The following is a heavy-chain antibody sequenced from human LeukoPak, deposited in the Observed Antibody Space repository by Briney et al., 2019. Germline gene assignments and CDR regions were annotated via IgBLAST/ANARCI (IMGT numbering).Heavy chain of an antibody. V-gene: IGHV4-39*07. CDR3: ARTWNYYYMDV. Sequence: SGTLSLTCTVSGGSISSSSYYWGWIRQPPGKGLEWIGSIYYSGSTYYNPSLKSRVTISVDTSKNQFSLKLSSVTAADTAVYYCARTWNYYYMDVWGKGTTVTVSS. CDR2: IYYSGST. D-gene: IGHD1-1*01. J-gene: IGHJ6*03. CDR1: GGSISSSSYY.